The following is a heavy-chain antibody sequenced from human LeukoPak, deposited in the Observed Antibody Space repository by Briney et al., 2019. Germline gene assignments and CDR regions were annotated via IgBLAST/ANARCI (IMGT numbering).Heavy chain of an antibody. D-gene: IGHD2-21*02. CDR2: ISSDGGST. J-gene: IGHJ4*02. Sequence: GGSLRLSCSASGFTFSSYAMHWVRQAPGKGLEYVAAISSDGGSTYYADSVKGRFTLSRDNSKNTLYLQMSSLRAEDTAVYYCARGIVVVTAIPAYWGQGTLVTVSS. CDR1: GFTFSSYA. CDR3: ARGIVVVTAIPAY. V-gene: IGHV3-64D*06.